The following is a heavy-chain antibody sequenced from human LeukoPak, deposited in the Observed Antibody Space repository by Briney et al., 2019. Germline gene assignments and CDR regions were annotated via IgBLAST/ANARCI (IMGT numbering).Heavy chain of an antibody. J-gene: IGHJ5*02. CDR1: GFIFDTHT. Sequence: GGSLRLSCTASGFIFDTHTLTWVRQAPGKGLEWVSAISGSGGSTYYADSVKGRFTISRDNSKNTLYLQMNSLRAEDTAVYYCASNYDFWSGYYSWGQGTLVTVSS. CDR3: ASNYDFWSGYYS. V-gene: IGHV3-23*01. CDR2: ISGSGGST. D-gene: IGHD3-3*01.